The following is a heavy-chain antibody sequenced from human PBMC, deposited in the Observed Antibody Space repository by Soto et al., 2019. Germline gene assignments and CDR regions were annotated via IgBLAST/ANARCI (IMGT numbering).Heavy chain of an antibody. J-gene: IGHJ5*02. CDR1: GGSISSSRYY. D-gene: IGHD3-10*01. CDR2: IYYSGST. V-gene: IGHV4-39*01. CDR3: ARGNAMVRGVPFDP. Sequence: SETLSLTCTVSGGSISSSRYYWGWIRQPPGKGLEWIGSIYYSGSTYYNPSLKSRVTISVDTSKNQFSLKLSSVTAADTAVYYCARGNAMVRGVPFDPWGQGTLVTVSS.